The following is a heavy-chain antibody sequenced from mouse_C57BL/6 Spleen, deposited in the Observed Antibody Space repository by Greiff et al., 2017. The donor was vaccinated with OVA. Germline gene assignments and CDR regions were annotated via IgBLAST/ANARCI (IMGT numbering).Heavy chain of an antibody. CDR2: ISYDGSN. CDR3: ARDGMGYAMDY. Sequence: VQLKESGPGLVKPSQSLSLTCSVTGYSITSGYYWNWIRQFPGNKLEWMGYISYDGSNNYNPSLKNRISITRDTSKNQFFLKLNSVTTEDTATYYCARDGMGYAMDYWGQGTSVTVSS. CDR1: GYSITSGYY. V-gene: IGHV3-6*01. D-gene: IGHD2-3*01. J-gene: IGHJ4*01.